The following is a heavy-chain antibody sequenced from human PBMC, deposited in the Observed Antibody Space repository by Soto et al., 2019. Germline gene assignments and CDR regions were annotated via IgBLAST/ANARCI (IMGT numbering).Heavy chain of an antibody. CDR3: IRVRVVFRSYYYYYYMDV. V-gene: IGHV3-49*04. CDR2: IRSKAYGGTT. Sequence: GGSLRLSCAASGFTFSSYAMHWVRQAPGKGLEWVGFIRSKAYGGTTEYAASVKGRFTISRDDSKSIAYLQMNSLKTEDTAVLYFIRVRVVFRSYYYYYYMDVWGKGTTVTVSS. D-gene: IGHD6-6*01. J-gene: IGHJ6*03. CDR1: GFTFSSYA.